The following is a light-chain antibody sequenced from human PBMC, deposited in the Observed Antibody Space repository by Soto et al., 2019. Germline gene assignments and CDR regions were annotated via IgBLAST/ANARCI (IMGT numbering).Light chain of an antibody. Sequence: EIVSTQSPGTLSLSPGERATLSCRASQSVSSSYLAWYQQKPGQAPRLLIYGASSRATGIPDRFSGSGSGTDFTLTISRLEPEDFALYYCQQYGSSVTFGQGTKVDIK. CDR1: QSVSSSY. CDR2: GAS. V-gene: IGKV3-20*01. CDR3: QQYGSSVT. J-gene: IGKJ1*01.